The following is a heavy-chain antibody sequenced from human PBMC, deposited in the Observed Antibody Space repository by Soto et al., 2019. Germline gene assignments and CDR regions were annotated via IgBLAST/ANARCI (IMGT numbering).Heavy chain of an antibody. CDR1: GYTLTELS. V-gene: IGHV1-24*01. J-gene: IGHJ6*02. CDR2: FDPEDGET. Sequence: GASVKVSCKVSGYTLTELSMHWVRQAPGKGLEWMGGFDPEDGETIYAQKFQGRVTMTEDTSTDTAYMELSSLRSEDTAVYYCATPGPRPVGATIDDYYYYGMDVWGQGTTVTVSS. CDR3: ATPGPRPVGATIDDYYYYGMDV. D-gene: IGHD1-26*01.